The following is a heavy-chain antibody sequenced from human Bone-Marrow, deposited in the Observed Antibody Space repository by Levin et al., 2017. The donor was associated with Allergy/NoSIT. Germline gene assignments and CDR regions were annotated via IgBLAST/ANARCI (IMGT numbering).Heavy chain of an antibody. CDR2: IIPVFGTT. CDR3: ARDALLGKGGYFSWFGP. J-gene: IGHJ5*02. V-gene: IGHV1-69*13. Sequence: SVKVSCKASGGSFSSLGISWVRQAPGQGPEWMGGIIPVFGTTKYAQKFQGRVTITADESTTTAYMELSSLRSGDTAVYYWARDALLGKGGYFSWFGPWGQGTLVTVSS. D-gene: IGHD2-21*02. CDR1: GGSFSSLG.